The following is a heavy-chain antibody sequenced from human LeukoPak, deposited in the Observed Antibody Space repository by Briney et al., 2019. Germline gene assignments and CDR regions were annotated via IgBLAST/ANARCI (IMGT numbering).Heavy chain of an antibody. CDR2: ISAYNGNT. CDR3: ARDMYSSGWRLGDY. V-gene: IGHV1-18*01. D-gene: IGHD6-19*01. J-gene: IGHJ4*02. CDR1: GYTFTSYG. Sequence: GASVKVSCKASGYTFTSYGISWVRQAPGQGLEWMGWISAYNGNTNYAQKLQGRVTMTTDTSTSTAYMELRSQRSDDTAVCYCARDMYSSGWRLGDYWGQGTLVTVSS.